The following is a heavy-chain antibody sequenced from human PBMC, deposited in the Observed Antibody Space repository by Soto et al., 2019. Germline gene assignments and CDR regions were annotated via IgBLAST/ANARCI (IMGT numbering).Heavy chain of an antibody. V-gene: IGHV3-21*01. CDR3: ARDTVTTKYYFDY. D-gene: IGHD4-17*01. Sequence: RGSLRLSCAASGFTFSSYSMNWVRLAPGKGLEWVSSISSSSSYIYYADSVKGRFTISRDNAKNSLYLQMNSLRAEDTAVYYCARDTVTTKYYFDYWGQGTLVTVSS. CDR1: GFTFSSYS. CDR2: ISSSSSYI. J-gene: IGHJ4*02.